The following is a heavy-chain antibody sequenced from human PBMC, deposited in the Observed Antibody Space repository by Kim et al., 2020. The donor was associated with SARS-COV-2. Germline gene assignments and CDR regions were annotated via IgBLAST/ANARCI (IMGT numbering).Heavy chain of an antibody. J-gene: IGHJ5*02. CDR1: GGSISSSSYY. D-gene: IGHD3-10*01. CDR2: IYYSGST. V-gene: IGHV4-39*02. CDR3: ARTHYYGSGSLSFDP. Sequence: SETLSLTCTVSGGSISSSSYYWGWIRQPPGKGLEWIGSIYYSGSTYYNPSLKSRVTISVDTSKNHFSLKLSSVTAADTAVYYCARTHYYGSGSLSFDPWGQGTLVTVSS.